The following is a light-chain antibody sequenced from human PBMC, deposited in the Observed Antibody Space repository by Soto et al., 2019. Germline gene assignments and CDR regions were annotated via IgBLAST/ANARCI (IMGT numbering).Light chain of an antibody. V-gene: IGKV3-20*01. CDR3: QLYGSSPL. J-gene: IGKJ1*01. Sequence: EIVLTQSPGTLSLSPGERATLSCRASQSVSSSYLAWYQQKPGQAPRLLIYGASSRATGIPDRFSGSGSGTDFTLTISRLEPEDFAVYYCQLYGSSPLFGQGTKVEIK. CDR1: QSVSSSY. CDR2: GAS.